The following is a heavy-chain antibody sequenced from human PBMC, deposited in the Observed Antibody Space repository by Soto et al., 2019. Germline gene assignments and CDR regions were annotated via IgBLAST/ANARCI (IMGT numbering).Heavy chain of an antibody. CDR2: ISSSGSTI. Sequence: EVHLLESGGGLVQPGGSLRLSCVASGFTFSSYEMNWVRQAPGKGLEWVSYISSSGSTIYYADSVKGRFTISRDNAKNSLYLQMNSLRAEDTAVYYCATQYYDFWSGYYTDAFDIWGQGTMVTVSS. CDR1: GFTFSSYE. D-gene: IGHD3-3*01. CDR3: ATQYYDFWSGYYTDAFDI. J-gene: IGHJ3*02. V-gene: IGHV3-48*03.